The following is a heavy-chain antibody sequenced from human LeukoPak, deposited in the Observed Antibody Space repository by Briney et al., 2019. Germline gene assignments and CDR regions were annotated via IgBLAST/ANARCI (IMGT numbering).Heavy chain of an antibody. CDR2: THPGNSDT. J-gene: IGHJ2*01. V-gene: IGHV5-51*01. Sequence: GGSLQISCQGSGYRFSNYWVAWGRQVPGKGLEWMGITHPGNSDTSYSPSFQGQVTISYDKSITTASLQWSSLKASDTAVYYCARTPGSSDYRGYQYWFFDLWGRGTLVTVSS. CDR3: ARTPGSSDYRGYQYWFFDL. CDR1: GYRFSNYW. D-gene: IGHD5-12*01.